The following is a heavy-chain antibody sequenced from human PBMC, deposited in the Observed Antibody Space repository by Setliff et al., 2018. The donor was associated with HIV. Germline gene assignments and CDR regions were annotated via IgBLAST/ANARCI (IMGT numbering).Heavy chain of an antibody. CDR3: ARPQYHQSSDAFDI. V-gene: IGHV7-4-1*02. CDR1: GYTFTSYS. J-gene: IGHJ3*02. CDR2: INTNTGNP. Sequence: GASVKVSCKASGYTFTSYSINWVRQAPGQGLEWMGWINTNTGNPTYAQGFTGRFVFSLDTSVSTAYLQISSLKAEDTAVYYCARPQYHQSSDAFDIWGQGTMVTVSS.